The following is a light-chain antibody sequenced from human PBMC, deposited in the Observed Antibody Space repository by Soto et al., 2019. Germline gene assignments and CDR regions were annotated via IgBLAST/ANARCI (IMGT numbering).Light chain of an antibody. CDR3: QQYANSPLT. J-gene: IGKJ4*01. Sequence: IVLTQSPGPLSLSPGERATLSCRSSQSVSSSYLAWYQQKPGQAPRLLIYGASSRATGIPDRFSGSGSGTDCTLTISRLEPEDVAVYYCQQYANSPLTFGEGTKVDIK. V-gene: IGKV3-20*01. CDR1: QSVSSSY. CDR2: GAS.